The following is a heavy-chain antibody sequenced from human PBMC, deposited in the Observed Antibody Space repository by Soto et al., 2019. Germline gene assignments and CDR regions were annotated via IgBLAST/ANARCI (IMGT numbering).Heavy chain of an antibody. V-gene: IGHV3-33*01. J-gene: IGHJ4*02. D-gene: IGHD5-12*01. CDR2: IWYDGSNK. CDR3: ARGDGYNLLVDY. Sequence: QVQLVESGGGVVQPGRSLRLSCAASGFTFSSYGMHWVRQAPGKGLEWVAVIWYDGSNKYYADSVKGRFTISRDNSKNTLYLQMNSLRAEDTAVYYCARGDGYNLLVDYWGQGTLVTVSS. CDR1: GFTFSSYG.